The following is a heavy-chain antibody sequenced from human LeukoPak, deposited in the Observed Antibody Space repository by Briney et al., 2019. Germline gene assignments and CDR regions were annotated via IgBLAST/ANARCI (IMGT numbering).Heavy chain of an antibody. CDR1: GGTFSSYA. CDR2: IIPIFGTA. D-gene: IGHD3-10*01. J-gene: IGHJ3*02. Sequence: GASVKVSCKASGGTFSSYAISWVRQAPGQGLEWMGGIIPIFGTANYAQKFQGRVTITTDESTSTAYMELSSLRSEDTAVYYCARDVGFHGSGSRGRAFDIWGQGTMVTVSS. V-gene: IGHV1-69*05. CDR3: ARDVGFHGSGSRGRAFDI.